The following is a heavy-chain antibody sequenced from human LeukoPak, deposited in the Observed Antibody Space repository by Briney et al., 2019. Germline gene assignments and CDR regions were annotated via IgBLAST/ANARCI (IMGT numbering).Heavy chain of an antibody. V-gene: IGHV3-23*01. CDR1: GFTFSGYA. Sequence: GGSLRLSCAASGFTFSGYAMTWVRQAPGKGLEWVSTISGSGSSTYYADSMKGRFTISRDNSNNTLYLQMNSLRAEDTAVYYCAKGRYFGEHYFDYWGQGTLVTVSS. CDR2: ISGSGSST. D-gene: IGHD3-10*01. J-gene: IGHJ4*02. CDR3: AKGRYFGEHYFDY.